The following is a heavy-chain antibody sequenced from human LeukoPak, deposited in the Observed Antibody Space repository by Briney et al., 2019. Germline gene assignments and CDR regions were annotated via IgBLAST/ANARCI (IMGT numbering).Heavy chain of an antibody. CDR2: INWNGGST. V-gene: IGHV3-20*04. D-gene: IGHD6-13*01. CDR3: ARADGYSSSWAIFDY. J-gene: IGHJ4*02. CDR1: GFTFDDYG. Sequence: PGGSLRLSCAVSGFTFDDYGMSWVRHAPGKGLEWVSGINWNGGSTGYADSVKGRFTISRDNAKNSLYLQMNSLRAEDTALYYCARADGYSSSWAIFDYWGQGTLVTVSS.